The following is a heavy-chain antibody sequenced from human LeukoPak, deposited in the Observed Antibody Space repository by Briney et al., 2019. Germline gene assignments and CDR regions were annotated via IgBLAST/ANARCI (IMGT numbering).Heavy chain of an antibody. J-gene: IGHJ4*02. CDR2: ISWNSGSI. V-gene: IGHV3-9*01. CDR1: GFTFDDYA. D-gene: IGHD6-19*01. CDR3: AKSGGFQYSSGWPYYFDY. Sequence: PGGSLRLSCAASGFTFDDYAMHWVRQAPGKGPEWVSGISWNSGSIGYADSVKGRFTISRDNAKNSLYLQMNSLRAEDTALYYYAKSGGFQYSSGWPYYFDYWGQGTLVTVSS.